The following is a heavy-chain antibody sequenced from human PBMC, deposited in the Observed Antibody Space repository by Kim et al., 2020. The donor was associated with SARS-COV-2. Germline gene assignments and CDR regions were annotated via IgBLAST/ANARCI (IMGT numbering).Heavy chain of an antibody. CDR1: GGSISSSSYY. CDR2: IYYSGST. V-gene: IGHV4-39*07. D-gene: IGHD1-1*01. CDR3: ARELEVRRPFDY. J-gene: IGHJ4*02. Sequence: SETLSLTCTFSGGSISSSSYYWGWIRQPPGKGLEWIGSIYYSGSTYYNPSLKSRVTISVDTSKNQFSLKLSSVTAADTAVYYCARELEVRRPFDYWGQGTLVTVSS.